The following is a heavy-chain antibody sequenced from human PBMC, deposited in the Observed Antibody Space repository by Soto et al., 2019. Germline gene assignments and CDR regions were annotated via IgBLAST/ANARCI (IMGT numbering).Heavy chain of an antibody. V-gene: IGHV4-30-4*01. D-gene: IGHD3-22*01. Sequence: SETLSLSCTVSGGSISSGDYYWSWIRQPPGRGLEWIGYIYYSGSTYYNPSLKSRVTISVDTSKNQFSLKLSSVTAADTAVYYWAREKRDYYNSSAYSHHGGQAPLVTVPS. CDR3: AREKRDYYNSSAYSHH. J-gene: IGHJ1*01. CDR2: IYYSGST. CDR1: GGSISSGDYY.